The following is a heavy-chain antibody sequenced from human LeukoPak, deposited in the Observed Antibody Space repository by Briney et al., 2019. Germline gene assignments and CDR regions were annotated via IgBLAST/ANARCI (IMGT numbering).Heavy chain of an antibody. D-gene: IGHD6-19*01. CDR3: ARYSAVAGIPAFDI. V-gene: IGHV4-59*01. CDR2: IYYSGST. J-gene: IGHJ3*02. CDR1: GGSISSYY. Sequence: SETLSLTCTVSGGSISSYYWSWIRQPPGKGLEWIGYIYYSGSTNYNPSLKSRVTISVDTSKNQFSLKLSSVTAADTAVYYCARYSAVAGIPAFDIWGQGTMVTVSS.